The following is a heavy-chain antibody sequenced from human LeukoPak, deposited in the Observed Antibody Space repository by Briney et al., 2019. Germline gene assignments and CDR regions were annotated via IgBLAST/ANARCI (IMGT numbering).Heavy chain of an antibody. CDR2: IYYSGST. D-gene: IGHD6-19*01. CDR3: ASTVRSGWYPPQLDY. CDR1: GGSMSSYY. V-gene: IGHV4-59*08. J-gene: IGHJ4*02. Sequence: SETLSLTCTVSGGSMSSYYWSWIRQPPGKGLEWIGYIYYSGSTNYNPSLKSRVTISVDTSKNQFSLKLSSVTAADTAVYYCASTVRSGWYPPQLDYWGQGTLVTVSS.